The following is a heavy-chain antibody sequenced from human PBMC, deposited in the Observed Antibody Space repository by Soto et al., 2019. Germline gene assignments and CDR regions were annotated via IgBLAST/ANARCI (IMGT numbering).Heavy chain of an antibody. J-gene: IGHJ1*01. D-gene: IGHD6-19*01. V-gene: IGHV3-23*01. CDR1: GFTFSSYA. Sequence: PGGSMRLSCAASGFTFSSYAMSWVRQAPGKGLEWVSGISGSGDSTYYADSVKGRFTISRDNSKNTLYLQMNSLRAEDTAVYYCAYCVPGIAVARTEYFQHWGQGTLVTVSS. CDR3: AYCVPGIAVARTEYFQH. CDR2: ISGSGDST.